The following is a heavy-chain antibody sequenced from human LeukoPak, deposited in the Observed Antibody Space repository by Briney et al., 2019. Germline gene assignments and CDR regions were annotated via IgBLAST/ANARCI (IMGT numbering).Heavy chain of an antibody. CDR1: GGSISSYY. CDR2: IYYSGST. J-gene: IGHJ4*02. D-gene: IGHD3-22*01. Sequence: SETLSLTCTVSGGSISSYYWSWIRQPPGKGLEWIGYIYYSGSTNYNPSLKSRVTISVDTSKNQFSLKLSSVTAADTAVYYCARAADYYDSSGYYYDYWGQGTLVTVSS. CDR3: ARAADYYDSSGYYYDY. V-gene: IGHV4-59*01.